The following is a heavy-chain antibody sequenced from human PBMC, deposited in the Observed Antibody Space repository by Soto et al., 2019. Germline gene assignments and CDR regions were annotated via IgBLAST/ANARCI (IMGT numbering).Heavy chain of an antibody. Sequence: GGSLKLSCAASGLTFKSYVMTWVRQAPGEGLEWVSSISRSGRGSAYYADSVKGGFTISRGNSENTLFLQMNNLRDEDTALYYCARGRYLDSSDYWVANLPFDHWGLGTLVTVSS. V-gene: IGHV3-23*01. CDR3: ARGRYLDSSDYWVANLPFDH. CDR2: ISRSGRGSA. CDR1: GLTFKSYV. J-gene: IGHJ4*02. D-gene: IGHD3-22*01.